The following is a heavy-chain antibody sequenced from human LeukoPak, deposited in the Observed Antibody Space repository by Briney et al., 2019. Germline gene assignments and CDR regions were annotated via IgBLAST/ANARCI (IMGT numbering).Heavy chain of an antibody. Sequence: GGSLRLSCAASGFTFSSYWMSWVRQAPGKGLEWVANIKQDGSEKYYVDSVKGRFTISRDNAKNSLYLQMNSLRAEDTAVYYCAGGQISGSYWVRYYYYYMDVWGKGTTVTISS. CDR3: AGGQISGSYWVRYYYYYMDV. D-gene: IGHD1-26*01. CDR1: GFTFSSYW. CDR2: IKQDGSEK. V-gene: IGHV3-7*03. J-gene: IGHJ6*03.